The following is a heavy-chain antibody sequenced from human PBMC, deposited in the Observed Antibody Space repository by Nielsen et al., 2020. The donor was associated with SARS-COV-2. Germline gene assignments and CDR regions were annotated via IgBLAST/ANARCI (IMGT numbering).Heavy chain of an antibody. J-gene: IGHJ4*02. Sequence: GESLKISCAASGFTFSSYWMSWVRQAPGKGLEWVANIKQDGSEKYYVDSVKGRFTISRDNAKNSLYLQMNSLRTEDTALYYCAKDITYDWGQGTLVTVSS. V-gene: IGHV3-7*03. CDR3: AKDITYD. CDR1: GFTFSSYW. CDR2: IKQDGSEK.